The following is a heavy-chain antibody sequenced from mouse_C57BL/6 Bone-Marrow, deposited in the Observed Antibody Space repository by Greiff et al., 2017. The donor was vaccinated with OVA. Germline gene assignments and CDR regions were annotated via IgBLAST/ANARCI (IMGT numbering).Heavy chain of an antibody. D-gene: IGHD2-3*01. J-gene: IGHJ1*03. CDR3: TGAGDGYYDWYFDV. CDR1: GYTFTSYW. V-gene: IGHV1-5*01. CDR2: IYPGNSDT. Sequence: EVQLQESGTVLARPGASVKMSCKTSGYTFTSYWMHWVKQRPGQGLEWLGAIYPGNSDTSYNQKFKGKAKLTAVTSASTAYMELSSLTNEDSAVYYCTGAGDGYYDWYFDVWGTGTAVTVSS.